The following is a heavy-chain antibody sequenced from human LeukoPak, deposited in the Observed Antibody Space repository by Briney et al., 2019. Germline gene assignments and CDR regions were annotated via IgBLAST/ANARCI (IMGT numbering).Heavy chain of an antibody. D-gene: IGHD6-19*01. V-gene: IGHV3-30*03. Sequence: PGRSLRLSCAASGFTFSSYGMHWVRQAPGKGLEWVAVISYDGSNKYYADSVKGRFTISRDNSKNTLYLQMNSLRAEDTAVYYCARDTWGYSSGWARHHPQPYYFDYWGQGTLVTVSS. J-gene: IGHJ4*02. CDR2: ISYDGSNK. CDR3: ARDTWGYSSGWARHHPQPYYFDY. CDR1: GFTFSSYG.